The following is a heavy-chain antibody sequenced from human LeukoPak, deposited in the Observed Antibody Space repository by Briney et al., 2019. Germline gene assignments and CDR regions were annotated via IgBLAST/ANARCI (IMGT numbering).Heavy chain of an antibody. Sequence: PGGSLRLSCAASGFTFSNAWMSWVRQAPGKGLEWVGRIKSKTDGGTTDYAAPVKGRFTISRDDSKNTLYLQMNSLRAEDTAVYYCAPSARSRYYYGMDVWGQGTTVTVSS. V-gene: IGHV3-15*01. J-gene: IGHJ6*02. CDR3: APSARSRYYYGMDV. CDR2: IKSKTDGGTT. CDR1: GFTFSNAW.